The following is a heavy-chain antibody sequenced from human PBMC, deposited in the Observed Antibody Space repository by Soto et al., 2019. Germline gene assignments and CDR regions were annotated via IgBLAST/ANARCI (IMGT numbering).Heavy chain of an antibody. CDR3: TRAVSTTRGDYFDY. V-gene: IGHV1-46*03. CDR1: EYTFSY. CDR2: INPSTGST. Sequence: ASVKVSCKASEYTFSYIHWVRQAPGQGLEWMGIINPSTGSTNYAQKFQGRVTMTRDTSTSSVYMELSSLRSEDTAVYYCTRAVSTTRGDYFDYWGQGTLVTVS. D-gene: IGHD4-17*01. J-gene: IGHJ4*02.